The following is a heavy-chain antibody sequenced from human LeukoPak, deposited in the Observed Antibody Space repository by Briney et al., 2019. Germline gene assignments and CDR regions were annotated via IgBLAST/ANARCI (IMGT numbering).Heavy chain of an antibody. V-gene: IGHV3-20*04. J-gene: IGHJ4*02. CDR2: INWNGGST. CDR3: AREDGFRGYYYVN. Sequence: AGGSLRLSCAASGFTCDDYGMSWVRQGPGKGREWVSGINWNGGSTGYADSVKGRFTISREHANYSLYLQMNSLRAGDMALYYCAREDGFRGYYYVNWGQGTLVTVSS. CDR1: GFTCDDYG. D-gene: IGHD3-22*01.